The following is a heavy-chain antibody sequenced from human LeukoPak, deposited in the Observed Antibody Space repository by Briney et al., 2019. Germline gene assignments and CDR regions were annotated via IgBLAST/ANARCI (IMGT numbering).Heavy chain of an antibody. CDR3: ARQAPTDWFDP. J-gene: IGHJ5*02. D-gene: IGHD6-6*01. Sequence: SCEASGGTFSSYAISWIRQPPGKGLEWIGYIYYSGSTNYNPSLKSRVTISVDTSKNQFSLKLSSVTAADTAVYYCARQAPTDWFDPWGQGTLVTVSS. CDR1: GGTFSSYA. V-gene: IGHV4-59*01. CDR2: IYYSGST.